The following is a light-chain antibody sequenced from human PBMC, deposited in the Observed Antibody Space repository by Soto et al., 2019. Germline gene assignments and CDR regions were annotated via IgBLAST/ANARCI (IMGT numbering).Light chain of an antibody. CDR1: QSISSY. CDR3: QQTDTFPRT. Sequence: DIQMTQSPSSLSASVGDRVTITCRASQSISSYLNGYQHKPGKAPKLLIYAASSLQTGVPSRFSGSRSGTDFALPISSLQREDFATYYCQQTDTFPRTFGQGTKGEMK. J-gene: IGKJ1*01. CDR2: AAS. V-gene: IGKV1-39*01.